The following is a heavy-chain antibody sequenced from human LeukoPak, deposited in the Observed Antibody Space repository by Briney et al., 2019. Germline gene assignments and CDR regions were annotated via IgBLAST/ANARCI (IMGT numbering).Heavy chain of an antibody. CDR1: GGSIGTYY. V-gene: IGHV4-59*01. J-gene: IGHJ5*02. CDR2: ISYSGST. Sequence: PSETLSLTCTVSGGSIGTYYWSWVRQPPGKGLEWIGYISYSGSTNYNPSLKSRVTISIDTSKNQFSLKLSSVTAADTAVYYCARDYDYDSNRWFDPWGQGTLVTVSS. D-gene: IGHD3-22*01. CDR3: ARDYDYDSNRWFDP.